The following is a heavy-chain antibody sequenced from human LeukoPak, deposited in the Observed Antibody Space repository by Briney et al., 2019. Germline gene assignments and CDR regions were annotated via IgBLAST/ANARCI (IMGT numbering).Heavy chain of an antibody. Sequence: ASVKVSCKASGYTFTSYAMNWVRQAPGQGLEWMGWINTNTGNPTYAQGFTGRFVFSLDTSVSTAYLQISSLKAEDTAVYYCARVGRYSSGWYGGTDAFDIWGQGTMVTVSS. CDR1: GYTFTSYA. CDR2: INTNTGNP. CDR3: ARVGRYSSGWYGGTDAFDI. V-gene: IGHV7-4-1*02. J-gene: IGHJ3*02. D-gene: IGHD6-19*01.